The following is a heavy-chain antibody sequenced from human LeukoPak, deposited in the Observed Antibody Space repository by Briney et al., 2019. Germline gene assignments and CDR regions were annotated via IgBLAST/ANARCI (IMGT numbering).Heavy chain of an antibody. D-gene: IGHD6-13*01. Sequence: PGGSLRLSCAASGFTFSSYWMSWVHQAPGKGLEWVANIKQDGSEKYYVDSVKGRFTISRDNAKNSLYLQMNSLRAEDTAVYYCARSSAAAGTAFNYYYYGMDVWGKGTTVTVSS. CDR2: IKQDGSEK. V-gene: IGHV3-7*03. J-gene: IGHJ6*04. CDR1: GFTFSSYW. CDR3: ARSSAAAGTAFNYYYYGMDV.